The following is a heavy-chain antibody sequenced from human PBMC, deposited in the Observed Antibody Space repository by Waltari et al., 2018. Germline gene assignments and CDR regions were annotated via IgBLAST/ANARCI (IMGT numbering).Heavy chain of an antibody. V-gene: IGHV1-3*02. Sequence: QVQMVQSGAEVKKPGASVQVPCKASGNTFTCYAIHWVRQAPGQRLEWLGWSNAGNGNTKYSQEFQGRVTITRDTSASTAYMELSSLRSEDMAVYYCATMVRGVITWGQGTLVTVSS. D-gene: IGHD3-10*01. CDR3: ATMVRGVIT. J-gene: IGHJ5*02. CDR2: SNAGNGNT. CDR1: GNTFTCYA.